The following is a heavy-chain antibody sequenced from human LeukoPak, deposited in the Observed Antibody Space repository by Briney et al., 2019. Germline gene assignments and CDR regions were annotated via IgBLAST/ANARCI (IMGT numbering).Heavy chain of an antibody. D-gene: IGHD1-1*01. V-gene: IGHV4-39*07. CDR2: IYYSGST. J-gene: IGHJ3*02. Sequence: NPSETLSLTCTVSGGSISSSSYYWGWIRQPPGKGLEWIGSIYYSGSTYYNPSLKSRVTMSVDTSKNQFSLKLSSVTAADTAVYYCAREGWKGVAFDIWGQGTMVTVSS. CDR3: AREGWKGVAFDI. CDR1: GGSISSSSYY.